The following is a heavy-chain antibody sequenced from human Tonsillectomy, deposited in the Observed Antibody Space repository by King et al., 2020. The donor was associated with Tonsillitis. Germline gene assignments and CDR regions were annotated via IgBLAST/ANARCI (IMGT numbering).Heavy chain of an antibody. Sequence: QLQESGPGLVKPSGTLSLTCAVSGDSVTSFNSWSWVRQPPGKGLEWIGEIFHTGSTNYNPSLTGRVTISVDKSKNQFFLKVNSVTAADTAVYYCARRPGFVTTKFDSWGQGTLVTVSS. J-gene: IGHJ4*02. D-gene: IGHD4-11*01. V-gene: IGHV4-4*02. CDR3: ARRPGFVTTKFDS. CDR1: GDSVTSFNS. CDR2: IFHTGST.